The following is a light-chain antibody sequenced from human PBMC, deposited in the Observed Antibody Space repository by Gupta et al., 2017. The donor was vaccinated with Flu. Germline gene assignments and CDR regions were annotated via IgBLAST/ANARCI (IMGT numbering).Light chain of an antibody. CDR3: TAWDNSENNHEV. CDR2: DNN. CDR1: NPNFGTNA. Sequence: SVLPQPLSASGTPGQQVTISCSGRNPNFGTNAVYWYQHVPGPAPKLLIYDNNQRPSGVPDRFSGSNSGTSASLAISGLQAEDEADYYCTAWDNSENNHEVFGGGTKVTVL. V-gene: IGLV1-44*01. J-gene: IGLJ2*01.